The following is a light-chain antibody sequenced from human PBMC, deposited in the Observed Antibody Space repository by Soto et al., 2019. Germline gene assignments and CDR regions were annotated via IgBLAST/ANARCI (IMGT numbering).Light chain of an antibody. J-gene: IGKJ1*01. Sequence: DIQMTQSPSTLSGSVGDRVTITCRASQTISSWLAWYQQKPGKAPKLLIYKASTLNSGVPSRFSGSGSGTEFTLTVGSLQPDDFATYYCQHYNSYSEAFGQGTKVELK. CDR3: QHYNSYSEA. CDR2: KAS. V-gene: IGKV1-5*03. CDR1: QTISSW.